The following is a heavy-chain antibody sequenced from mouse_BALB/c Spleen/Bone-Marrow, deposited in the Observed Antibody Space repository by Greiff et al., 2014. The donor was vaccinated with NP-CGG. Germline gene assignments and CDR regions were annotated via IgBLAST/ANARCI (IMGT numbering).Heavy chain of an antibody. CDR3: TKGYDYQAMDY. J-gene: IGHJ4*01. CDR2: LYPGNSDT. V-gene: IGHV1-5*01. CDR1: GYSFTSYW. D-gene: IGHD2-2*01. Sequence: EVQVEESGTVLARPGASVTMSCKASGYSFTSYWMHWGKRRPGRGLEWIGALYPGNSDTSYNQKFKGKAKLTAVTSACSAYVELSSLKNEDSAVYDCTKGYDYQAMDYWGQGTSVTVSS.